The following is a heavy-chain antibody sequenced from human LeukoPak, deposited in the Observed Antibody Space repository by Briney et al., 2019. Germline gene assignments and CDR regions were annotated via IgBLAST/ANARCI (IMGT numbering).Heavy chain of an antibody. Sequence: ASVKVSCKASGGTFSTYAISWVRQAPGQGLEWMGGIIPIFGTANYARKFQGRVTITADESTSTAYMELSSLRSEDTAVYYCARDITGLGSGSYALDYWGQGTLVTVSS. CDR3: ARDITGLGSGSYALDY. CDR1: GGTFSTYA. V-gene: IGHV1-69*13. J-gene: IGHJ4*02. D-gene: IGHD3-10*01. CDR2: IIPIFGTA.